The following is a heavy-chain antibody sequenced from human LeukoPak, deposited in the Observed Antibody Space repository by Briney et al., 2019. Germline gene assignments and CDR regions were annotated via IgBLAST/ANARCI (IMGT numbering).Heavy chain of an antibody. Sequence: SETLSLTCTVSGGSISSGGYSWSWIRQPPGKGLEWIGYIYHSGSTYYNPSLKSRVTISVDRSKNQFSLKLSSVTAADTAVYYCARAGSSWDLRSYYYGMDVWGKGTTVTVSS. CDR1: GGSISSGGYS. V-gene: IGHV4-30-2*01. J-gene: IGHJ6*04. D-gene: IGHD6-13*01. CDR3: ARAGSSWDLRSYYYGMDV. CDR2: IYHSGST.